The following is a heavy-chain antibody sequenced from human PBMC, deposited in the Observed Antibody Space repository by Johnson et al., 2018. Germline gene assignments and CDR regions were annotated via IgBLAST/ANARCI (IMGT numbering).Heavy chain of an antibody. CDR2: ISWNSGSI. Sequence: VQLVQSGGDLVQPGRSLRLSCAASGFTFDDYAMHWVRQAPGKGLEWVSGISWNSGSIGYADSVKGRFTISRDNAKHSLYLKMHSLRAEDTALYYCAQVPVVRDYYYYGMDVWGQGTTVTVSS. CDR3: AQVPVVRDYYYYGMDV. CDR1: GFTFDDYA. V-gene: IGHV3-9*01. D-gene: IGHD3-10*01. J-gene: IGHJ6*02.